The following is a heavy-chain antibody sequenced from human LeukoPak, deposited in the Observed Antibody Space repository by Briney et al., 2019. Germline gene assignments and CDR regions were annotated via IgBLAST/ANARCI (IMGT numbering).Heavy chain of an antibody. CDR3: ARDPSALGYFDY. CDR2: IYSGGST. V-gene: IGHV3-53*01. Sequence: GGSLRLSCAASGFTFSSYAMSWVRQAPGKGLEWVSVIYSGGSTYYADSVKGRFTISRDNSKNTLYLQMNSLRAEDTAVYYCARDPSALGYFDYWGQGTLVTVSS. J-gene: IGHJ4*02. D-gene: IGHD7-27*01. CDR1: GFTFSSYA.